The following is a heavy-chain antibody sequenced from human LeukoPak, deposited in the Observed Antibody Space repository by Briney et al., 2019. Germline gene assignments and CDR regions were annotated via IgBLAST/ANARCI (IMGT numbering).Heavy chain of an antibody. Sequence: GGSLRLSCAASGFTFSNYWMSWVRQAPGKGLEWVANINQDGSAKYYVDSMEGRFTISRDNAKNSLYLQMNSLRAEDTAVYYCAREGMGYETGGIDYWGQGTLVTVSS. CDR2: INQDGSAK. J-gene: IGHJ4*02. D-gene: IGHD2-8*01. V-gene: IGHV3-7*01. CDR1: GFTFSNYW. CDR3: AREGMGYETGGIDY.